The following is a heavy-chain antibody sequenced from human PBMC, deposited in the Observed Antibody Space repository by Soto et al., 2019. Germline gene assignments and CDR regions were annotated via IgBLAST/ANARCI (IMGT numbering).Heavy chain of an antibody. V-gene: IGHV3-30*18. D-gene: IGHD3-10*01. Sequence: GGSLRLSCAASGFTFSSYGMHWVRQAPGKGLEWVAVISYDGSNKYYADSVKGRFTISRDNSKNTLYLQMNSLRAEDTAVYYCAKGPSMDHGGYYYYYYGMDVWGQGTTVTVS. CDR2: ISYDGSNK. CDR3: AKGPSMDHGGYYYYYYGMDV. CDR1: GFTFSSYG. J-gene: IGHJ6*02.